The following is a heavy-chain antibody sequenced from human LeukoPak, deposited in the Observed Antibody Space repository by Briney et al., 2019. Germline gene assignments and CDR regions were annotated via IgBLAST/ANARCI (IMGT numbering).Heavy chain of an antibody. V-gene: IGHV3-15*01. J-gene: IGHJ5*02. D-gene: IGHD3-10*01. CDR1: GFTFSNAW. CDR3: TTRLLWFGELPNWFDP. Sequence: GGSLRLSCAASGFTFSNAWMSWVRQAPGKGLEWVGRTKSKTDGGTTDYAAPVKGRFTISRDDSKNTLYLQMNSLKTEDTAVYYCTTRLLWFGELPNWFDPWGQGTLVTVPS. CDR2: TKSKTDGGTT.